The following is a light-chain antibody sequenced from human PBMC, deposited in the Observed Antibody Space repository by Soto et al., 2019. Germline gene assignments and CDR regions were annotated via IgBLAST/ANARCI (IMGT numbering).Light chain of an antibody. J-gene: IGLJ2*01. CDR1: SSNIGAGYD. Sequence: QSVLTQPPSVSGAPGQRVTISCTGSSSNIGAGYDVHWYQQLPGTAPKLLIYGNSNRPSGVPDRFSGSKSGTSASLAITGLQAEDEADYYCQSYDSSFVFGGGTKVTVL. V-gene: IGLV1-40*01. CDR3: QSYDSSFV. CDR2: GNS.